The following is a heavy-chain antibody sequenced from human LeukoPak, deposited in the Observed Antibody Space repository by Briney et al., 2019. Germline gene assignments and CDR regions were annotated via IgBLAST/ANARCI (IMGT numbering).Heavy chain of an antibody. J-gene: IGHJ5*02. CDR1: GGTFSSYA. CDR3: ALIYCSSTSCYKEFNWFDP. CDR2: IIPIFGTA. Sequence: SVKVSCKASGGTFSSYAISWVRQAPGPGLEWMGGIIPIFGTANYAQKFQGRVTITTDESTSTAYMELSSLRSEDTAVYYCALIYCSSTSCYKEFNWFDPWGQGTLVTVSS. D-gene: IGHD2-2*02. V-gene: IGHV1-69*05.